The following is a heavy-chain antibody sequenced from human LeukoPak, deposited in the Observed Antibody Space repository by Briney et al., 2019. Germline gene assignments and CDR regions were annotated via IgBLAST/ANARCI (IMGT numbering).Heavy chain of an antibody. Sequence: GASVKVSCKASGYTFTSYDINWVRQATGQGLEWMGYMNPNSGDTGYAQKFQGRVTMTRDTSISTAYMELSGLTSEDTAVYYCARVPREFGSIRGQGTLVAVSS. D-gene: IGHD3-3*01. CDR3: ARVPREFGSI. CDR2: MNPNSGDT. J-gene: IGHJ4*02. CDR1: GYTFTSYD. V-gene: IGHV1-8*01.